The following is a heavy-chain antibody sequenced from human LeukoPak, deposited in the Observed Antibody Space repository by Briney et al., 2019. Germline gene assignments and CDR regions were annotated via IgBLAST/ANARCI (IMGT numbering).Heavy chain of an antibody. J-gene: IGHJ3*02. CDR1: GFTFRNYV. Sequence: QSGGSLRLSCAASGFTFRNYVIHWVRQAPGKGLEWVAVTSSDLNVKLYADSVKGRFTISRDNSRSTLYLQMSSLRVEDTAIYYCARRPYAGAFDIWGQGTMVTVSS. CDR2: TSSDLNVK. V-gene: IGHV3-30-3*01. D-gene: IGHD4-17*01. CDR3: ARRPYAGAFDI.